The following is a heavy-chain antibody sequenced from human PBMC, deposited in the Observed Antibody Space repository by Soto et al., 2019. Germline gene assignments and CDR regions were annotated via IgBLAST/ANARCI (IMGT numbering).Heavy chain of an antibody. CDR1: DGSIGNFY. J-gene: IGHJ4*02. D-gene: IGHD6-19*01. Sequence: PSETLSLTCRFSDGSIGNFYWSWVRQAPGKRLEWIGYTFYGVNTKYNPSLERRVTLSADTSKNQLSLKLTSVTSADTAIYYCASLNTAVALGLDNWGQGVPVTVSS. CDR3: ASLNTAVALGLDN. V-gene: IGHV4-59*01. CDR2: TFYGVNT.